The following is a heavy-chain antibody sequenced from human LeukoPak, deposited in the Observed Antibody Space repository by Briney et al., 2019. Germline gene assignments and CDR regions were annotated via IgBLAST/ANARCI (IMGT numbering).Heavy chain of an antibody. V-gene: IGHV3-30*02. Sequence: PGGSLRLSCVVSGFTLSNYDIYWIRQAPGKGLEWATFIRYDGSNQYYADSVKGRFTISRDNSKNTLYLQMNSLRAEDTAVYYCAKDRSFGYYDSSGYGMDVWGQGTTVTVSS. D-gene: IGHD3-22*01. CDR3: AKDRSFGYYDSSGYGMDV. CDR2: IRYDGSNQ. J-gene: IGHJ6*02. CDR1: GFTLSNYD.